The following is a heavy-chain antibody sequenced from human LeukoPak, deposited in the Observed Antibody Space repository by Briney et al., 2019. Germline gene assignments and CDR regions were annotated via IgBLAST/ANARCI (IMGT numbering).Heavy chain of an antibody. CDR1: GFTFSSYSMN. J-gene: IGHJ4*02. CDR3: ARLRDGYNFNPFDY. Sequence: GSLRLSCAASGFTFSSYSMNWVRQAPGKGLEWIGSIYYSGSTYYNPSLKSRVIISVDTSKNQFSLKLSSVTAADTAVYYCARLRDGYNFNPFDYWGQGTLVTVSS. CDR2: IYYSGST. V-gene: IGHV4-39*01. D-gene: IGHD5-24*01.